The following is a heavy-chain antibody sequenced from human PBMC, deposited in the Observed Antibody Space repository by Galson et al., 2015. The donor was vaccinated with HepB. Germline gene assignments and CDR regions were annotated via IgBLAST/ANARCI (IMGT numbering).Heavy chain of an antibody. CDR3: AGYFFGVGGRGY. V-gene: IGHV4-59*01. CDR1: GGSMSSCH. CDR2: IDNGGT. D-gene: IGHD4-23*01. Sequence: SETLSLTCTVSGGSMSSCHWGWIRQPPGGGLEWIGFIDNGGTHYNPSLNSRGALLMDTSTNHFSLKLISATAADTGVYYCAGYFFGVGGRGYWGQGRLVTVSS. J-gene: IGHJ4*02.